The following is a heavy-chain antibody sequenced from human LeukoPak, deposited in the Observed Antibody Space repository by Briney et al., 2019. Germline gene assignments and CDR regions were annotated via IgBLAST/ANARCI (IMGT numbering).Heavy chain of an antibody. D-gene: IGHD1-26*01. V-gene: IGHV3-48*03. Sequence: GGSLRLSCAASGFTFSSYEMNWVRQAPGKGLEWVSYISSSSSTIYYADSVKGRFTISRDNAKNSLYLQMNSLRAEDTAVYYCARDWEVGAVDYWGQGTLVTVSS. CDR3: ARDWEVGAVDY. CDR2: ISSSSSTI. CDR1: GFTFSSYE. J-gene: IGHJ4*02.